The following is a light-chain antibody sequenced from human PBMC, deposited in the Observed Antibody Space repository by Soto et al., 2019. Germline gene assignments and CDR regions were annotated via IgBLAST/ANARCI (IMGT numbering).Light chain of an antibody. Sequence: QSVLTQPASVSGSPGQSITISCTGTSSDVGDYDYVSWYQQHPGKAPKLMIYDVSNRPSGVSNRFSGSKSGNTASLTISGLQAEDEADYYCSSYTSSNTLHVFGTGTKLTVL. CDR2: DVS. CDR1: SSDVGDYDY. J-gene: IGLJ1*01. CDR3: SSYTSSNTLHV. V-gene: IGLV2-14*03.